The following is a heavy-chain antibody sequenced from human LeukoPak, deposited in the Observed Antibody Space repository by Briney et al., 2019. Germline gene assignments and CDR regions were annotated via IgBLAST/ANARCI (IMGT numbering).Heavy chain of an antibody. V-gene: IGHV3-11*04. D-gene: IGHD1-1*01. CDR3: AKGTAPPYYYMDV. CDR2: ISSSGSTI. J-gene: IGHJ6*03. CDR1: GFTFSDYY. Sequence: PGGSLRLSCAASGFTFSDYYMSWIRQAPGKGLEWVSYISSSGSTIYYADSVKGRFTISRDNAKNSLYLQMNSLRAEDTAVYYCAKGTAPPYYYMDVWGKGTTVTVSS.